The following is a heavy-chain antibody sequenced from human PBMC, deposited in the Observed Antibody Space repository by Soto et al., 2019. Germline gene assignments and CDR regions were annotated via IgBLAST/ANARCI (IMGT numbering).Heavy chain of an antibody. Sequence: SETLSLTCTVSGGSITNYYWGWIRQPAGKRLEWIGRIYTKERTNYNLSFRNRVTMSVDTSKNQFSLKLDAVTAADTAVYYCARDDYKDGGNNWFDPWGQGTLVTVSS. D-gene: IGHD3-16*01. J-gene: IGHJ5*02. CDR3: ARDDYKDGGNNWFDP. CDR2: IYTKERT. V-gene: IGHV4-4*07. CDR1: GGSITNYY.